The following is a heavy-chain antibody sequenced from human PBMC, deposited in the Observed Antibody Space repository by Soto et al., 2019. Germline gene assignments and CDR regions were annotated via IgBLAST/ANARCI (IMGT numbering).Heavy chain of an antibody. CDR3: ARVGHYYYGMDV. CDR1: GYTFTSYA. V-gene: IGHV1-3*01. D-gene: IGHD3-10*01. Sequence: VASVKVSCKASGYTFTSYAMHWVRQAPGQRLEWMGWINAGNGNTKNSKKFKGRVTITRDTSASTAYMELSSLRSEDTAVYYCARVGHYYYGMDVWGQGTTVTVSS. CDR2: INAGNGNT. J-gene: IGHJ6*02.